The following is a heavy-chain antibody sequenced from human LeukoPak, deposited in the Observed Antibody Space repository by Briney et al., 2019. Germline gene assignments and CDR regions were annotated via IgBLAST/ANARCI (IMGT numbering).Heavy chain of an antibody. Sequence: PGGSLRLSCAASEFTFSNYALHWVRQAPGKGLQWVAVISYDGNTIHYADSVKGRFIISRDTSKNTLYLQMNSLRAEDTAVYYCAREKNDFWSGGYGMDVWGQGTTVTVSS. V-gene: IGHV3-30-3*01. D-gene: IGHD3-3*01. J-gene: IGHJ6*02. CDR2: ISYDGNTI. CDR1: EFTFSNYA. CDR3: AREKNDFWSGGYGMDV.